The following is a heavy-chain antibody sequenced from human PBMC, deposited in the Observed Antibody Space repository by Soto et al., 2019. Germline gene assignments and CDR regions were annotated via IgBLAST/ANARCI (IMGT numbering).Heavy chain of an antibody. CDR3: ARGLECRGYCLDKPTWFGP. CDR1: GGTFSTYT. J-gene: IGHJ5*02. CDR2: IIPIFGTP. D-gene: IGHD2-15*01. Sequence: SVKVSCKASGGTFSTYTFSWVRQAPGQGLEWMGRIIPIFGTPYYAQKFQGRVTITADKSTSTVYMELSSLGSDDTAVYFCARGLECRGYCLDKPTWFGPWGQGTLVTVSS. V-gene: IGHV1-69*06.